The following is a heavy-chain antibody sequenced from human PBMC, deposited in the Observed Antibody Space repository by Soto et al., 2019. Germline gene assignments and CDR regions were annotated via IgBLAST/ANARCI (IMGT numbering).Heavy chain of an antibody. CDR3: ARGLECRGYCLDKPTWFGP. CDR1: GGTFSTYT. J-gene: IGHJ5*02. CDR2: IIPIFGTP. D-gene: IGHD2-15*01. Sequence: SVKVSCKASGGTFSTYTFSWVRQAPGQGLEWMGRIIPIFGTPYYAQKFQGRVTITADKSTSTVYMELSSLGSDDTAVYFCARGLECRGYCLDKPTWFGPWGQGTLVTVSS. V-gene: IGHV1-69*06.